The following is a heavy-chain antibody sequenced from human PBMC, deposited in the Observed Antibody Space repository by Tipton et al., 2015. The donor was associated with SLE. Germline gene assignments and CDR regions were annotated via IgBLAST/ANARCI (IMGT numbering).Heavy chain of an antibody. CDR1: GGSISSSSYY. Sequence: TLSLTCTVSGGSISSSSYYWGWIRQPPGKGLEWIGYIYYSGSTNYNPSLKSRVTISIDTSENQFSLKLTSVTAADTAVYYCARGGSGSYYHKVLWFFDLWGHGTLVTVSS. J-gene: IGHJ2*01. V-gene: IGHV4-61*05. CDR2: IYYSGST. D-gene: IGHD1-26*01. CDR3: ARGGSGSYYHKVLWFFDL.